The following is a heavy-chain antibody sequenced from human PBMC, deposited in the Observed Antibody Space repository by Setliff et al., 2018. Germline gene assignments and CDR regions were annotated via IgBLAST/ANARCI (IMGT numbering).Heavy chain of an antibody. D-gene: IGHD3-16*01. CDR1: GFTLSSYW. V-gene: IGHV3-74*01. J-gene: IGHJ1*01. CDR3: ARVGFGFFHH. Sequence: PGGSLRLSCAASGFTLSSYWMHWVRQAPGKGLVWVSRIGGRGTGIYYADSVKGRFTVSRDNAKNSLYLQMNSLRAEDTAVYYCARVGFGFFHHWGQGTLVTVSS. CDR2: IGGRGTGI.